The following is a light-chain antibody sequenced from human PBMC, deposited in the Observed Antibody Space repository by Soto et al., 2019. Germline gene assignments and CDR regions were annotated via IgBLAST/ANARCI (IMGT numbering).Light chain of an antibody. Sequence: EIVMTQSPATLSVSPGERATLSCRAGQSVGSNLAWYQQKPGQAPRLLIYGASTRATGIPARFSGSGSGTEFTLTISSLQSEDFAVYYCQQYNNWPPLFTFGPGTKVDIK. V-gene: IGKV3-15*01. CDR2: GAS. CDR1: QSVGSN. CDR3: QQYNNWPPLFT. J-gene: IGKJ3*01.